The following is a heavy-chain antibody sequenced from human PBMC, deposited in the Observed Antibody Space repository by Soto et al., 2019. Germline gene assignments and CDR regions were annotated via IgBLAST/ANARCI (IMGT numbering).Heavy chain of an antibody. CDR2: ISSSSSYI. CDR3: ARDRSLTGYIPVNWFDP. D-gene: IGHD3-9*01. Sequence: GGSLRLSCAASGFTFSSYSMNWVRQAPGKGLEWVSSISSSSSYIYYADSVKGRFTISRDNAKDSLYLQMNSLRAEDTAVYYCARDRSLTGYIPVNWFDPWGQGTLVTVSS. CDR1: GFTFSSYS. V-gene: IGHV3-21*01. J-gene: IGHJ5*02.